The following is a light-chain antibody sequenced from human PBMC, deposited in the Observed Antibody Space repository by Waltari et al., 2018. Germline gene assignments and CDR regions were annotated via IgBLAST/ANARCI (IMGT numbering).Light chain of an antibody. CDR1: QSVSNS. V-gene: IGKV3-11*01. CDR3: QLRTGWPMT. CDR2: DAS. Sequence: EVVLTQSPATLSLSPGERATLSCRASQSVSNSLAWYRQKPGKAPRLLIYDASTRAAGIPGRFSGSWSVTDFTLTISSLEPEDFAVYYCQLRTGWPMTFGQGTRLEIK. J-gene: IGKJ5*01.